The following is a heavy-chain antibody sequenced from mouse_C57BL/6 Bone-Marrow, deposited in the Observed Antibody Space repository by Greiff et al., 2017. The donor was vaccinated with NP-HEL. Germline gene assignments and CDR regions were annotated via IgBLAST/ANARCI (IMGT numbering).Heavy chain of an antibody. D-gene: IGHD1-1*01. CDR3: ARDTTVVAPYYAMDY. Sequence: QVQLQQSGPELVKPGASVKISCKASGYAFSSSWMNWVKQRPGKGLEWIGRIYPGDGDTNYNGKFKGKATLTADKSSSTAYMQLSSLTSEDSAVYVCARDTTVVAPYYAMDYWGQGTSVTVSS. CDR1: GYAFSSSW. CDR2: IYPGDGDT. J-gene: IGHJ4*01. V-gene: IGHV1-82*01.